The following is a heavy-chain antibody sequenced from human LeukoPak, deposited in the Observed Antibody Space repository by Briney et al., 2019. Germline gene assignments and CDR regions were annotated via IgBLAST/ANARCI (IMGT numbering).Heavy chain of an antibody. Sequence: GGSLRLSCAASGFTFSSYGMHWVRQTPGKGLECVAFIRYDGGNQYYADSVKGRFTISRDNSKNTLYLQMNSLRAEDTAVYYCAKDKGYSGYDYYYYYMDVWGKGTTVTVSS. D-gene: IGHD5-12*01. CDR2: IRYDGGNQ. J-gene: IGHJ6*03. CDR1: GFTFSSYG. CDR3: AKDKGYSGYDYYYYYMDV. V-gene: IGHV3-30*02.